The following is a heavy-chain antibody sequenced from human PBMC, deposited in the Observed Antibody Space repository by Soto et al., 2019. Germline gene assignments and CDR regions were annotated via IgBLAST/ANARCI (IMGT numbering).Heavy chain of an antibody. CDR3: AKPPCACFYTPDCPFGY. Sequence: EVQLLESGGGLVQPGGSLRLSCAASGFTFSSYAMSWVRQAPGKGLEWVSVISGSGGSTYYADSVKGRLTASRDNSKNTPYLQINRLRGEDTALYYCAKPPCACFYTPDCPFGYWGQGTLVTVSS. V-gene: IGHV3-23*01. CDR2: ISGSGGST. J-gene: IGHJ4*02. D-gene: IGHD2-2*02. CDR1: GFTFSSYA.